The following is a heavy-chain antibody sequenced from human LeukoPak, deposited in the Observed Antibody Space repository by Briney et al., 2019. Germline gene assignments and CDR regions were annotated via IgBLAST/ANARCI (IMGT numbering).Heavy chain of an antibody. D-gene: IGHD3-22*01. CDR3: ARHRGYYDSSGDGYYFDY. Sequence: PSETLSLTCSVSGDSISSSSSYWGWIRQPPGKGLEWIGSIYYSGSTYYNTSLKSRVTISVDTSKNQFSLKLSSVTAADTAVFYCARHRGYYDSSGDGYYFDYWGQGNLVTVSS. CDR2: IYYSGST. V-gene: IGHV4-39*01. J-gene: IGHJ4*02. CDR1: GDSISSSSSY.